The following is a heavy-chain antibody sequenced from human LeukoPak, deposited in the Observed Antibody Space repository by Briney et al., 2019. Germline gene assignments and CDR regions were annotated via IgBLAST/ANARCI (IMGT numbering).Heavy chain of an antibody. CDR3: ARANTGRGQYYD. V-gene: IGHV4-39*07. D-gene: IGHD3-10*01. CDR1: GGSISSSSYY. Sequence: NPSETLSLTCTVSGGSISSSSYYWGWIRQPPGKGLEWIGSIYYSGSTYYNPSLKSRVTISVDTSKNQFSLKLSSVTAADTAVYYCARANTGRGQYYDWGQGTLVTVSS. J-gene: IGHJ4*02. CDR2: IYYSGST.